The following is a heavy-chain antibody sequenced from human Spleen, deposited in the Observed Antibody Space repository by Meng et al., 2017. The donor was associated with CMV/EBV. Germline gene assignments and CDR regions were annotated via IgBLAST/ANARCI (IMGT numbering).Heavy chain of an antibody. CDR2: IWHDGINK. D-gene: IGHD6-19*01. CDR3: AKDRGAVAGPNLFYYYGMDV. V-gene: IGHV3-33*06. Sequence: GESLKISCAASGFSFSSYGIHWVRQAPGKGLEWVAGIWHDGINKYYGDSLKGRLTISRDNSKNTLYLQMNSLRAEDTAVYYCAKDRGAVAGPNLFYYYGMDVWGQGTTVTVSS. J-gene: IGHJ6*02. CDR1: GFSFSSYG.